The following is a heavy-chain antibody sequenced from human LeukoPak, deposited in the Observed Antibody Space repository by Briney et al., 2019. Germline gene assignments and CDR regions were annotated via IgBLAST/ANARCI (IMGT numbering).Heavy chain of an antibody. D-gene: IGHD5-24*01. CDR1: GFTFSIYW. CDR2: IHSDGSST. J-gene: IGHJ4*02. Sequence: GGSLRLSCAASGFTFSIYWMHWVRQAPGKGLVGVSRIHSDGSSTSYADSVKGRFTISRHNPKNTLYLQMNSLRAEDSAVYCCARLGGYNDFDYWGQGTLVTVSS. V-gene: IGHV3-74*01. CDR3: ARLGGYNDFDY.